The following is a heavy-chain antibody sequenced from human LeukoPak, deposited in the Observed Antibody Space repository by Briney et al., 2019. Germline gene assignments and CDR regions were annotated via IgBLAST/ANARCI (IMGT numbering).Heavy chain of an antibody. Sequence: PSETLSLTCTVSGDSISSGNYWGWIRQPPGKGLEWIGSIFHTGSTYFNLSLKSRVTISVDTSKNQFSLKLSSVTAADTAVYYCARHSYYDFWSGYPTSTNWFDPWGQGTLVTVSS. CDR2: IFHTGST. J-gene: IGHJ5*02. V-gene: IGHV4-38-2*02. CDR1: GDSISSGNY. D-gene: IGHD3-3*01. CDR3: ARHSYYDFWSGYPTSTNWFDP.